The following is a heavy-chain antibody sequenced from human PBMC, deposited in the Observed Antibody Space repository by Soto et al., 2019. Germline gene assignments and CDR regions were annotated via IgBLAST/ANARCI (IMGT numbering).Heavy chain of an antibody. J-gene: IGHJ4*02. D-gene: IGHD4-17*01. V-gene: IGHV3-23*04. CDR1: GITISNYP. CDR3: VKDDGGYPSTAPH. Sequence: EVRLVESGGGLVQPGGSLRLSCAASGITISNYPMSWVRQAPGKGLDWVSGISGSGDTTYYADSANGRFTIYKDIYKHSMFLQLDSLRVEDSALYFCVKDDGGYPSTAPHWGQGTLVTVSP. CDR2: ISGSGDTT.